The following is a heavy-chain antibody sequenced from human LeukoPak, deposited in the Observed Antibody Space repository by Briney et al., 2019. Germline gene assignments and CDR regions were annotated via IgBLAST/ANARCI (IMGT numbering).Heavy chain of an antibody. CDR3: ARLLGYCSSTSCLNWFDP. D-gene: IGHD2-2*01. CDR1: GGSISSYY. V-gene: IGHV4-59*01. J-gene: IGHJ5*02. Sequence: SETLSLTCTVSGGSISSYYWSWIRQPSGKGLEWIGYIYYSGSTNYNPSLKGRVTISVDTSKNQFSLKLSSVTAADTAVYYCARLLGYCSSTSCLNWFDPWGQGTLVTVSS. CDR2: IYYSGST.